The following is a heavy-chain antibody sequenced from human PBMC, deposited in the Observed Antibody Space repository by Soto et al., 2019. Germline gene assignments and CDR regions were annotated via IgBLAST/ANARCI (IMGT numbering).Heavy chain of an antibody. CDR3: ARASASSKLRGVVIN. J-gene: IGHJ4*02. D-gene: IGHD3-10*01. V-gene: IGHV4-4*02. Sequence: QVQLQESGPGLVKPSGTLSLTCALSGASIITDNWWSWVRQPPGKEMEWMGEIYHSGNTNFNPSVKSRVTISVDTSKNPFTLTVSSVTAADTAIYYCARASASSKLRGVVINWGQGTLVTVSS. CDR1: GASIITDNW. CDR2: IYHSGNT.